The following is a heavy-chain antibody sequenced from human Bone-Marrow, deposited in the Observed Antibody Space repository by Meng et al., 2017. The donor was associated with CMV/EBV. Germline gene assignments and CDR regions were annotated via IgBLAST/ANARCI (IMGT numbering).Heavy chain of an antibody. CDR1: GGTFSSYA. CDR3: ARHQTPSGWYLPDY. CDR2: ITTNNGYT. J-gene: IGHJ4*02. D-gene: IGHD6-19*01. Sequence: ASVKVSCKASGGTFSSYAITWVRQAPGQGLEWVGWITTNNGYTRYAQKLRDRITMTRNTSTTTAYMELRSLRNNDTAIYYCARHQTPSGWYLPDYWGQGTLVTVSS. V-gene: IGHV1-18*01.